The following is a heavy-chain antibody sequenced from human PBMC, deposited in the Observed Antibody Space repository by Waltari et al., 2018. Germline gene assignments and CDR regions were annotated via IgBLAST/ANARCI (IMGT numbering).Heavy chain of an antibody. CDR2: IAYNGRT. D-gene: IGHD3-3*01. Sequence: QVQLQESGPGLVKPSETLSLTCAVSGDSINNSYWNWIRQPPGKELEWIGYIAYNGRTNYNPSLKSRVTISVDTSKTQFSLKLTSVTSADTAIYYCGRSYDFWSGYPLDYWGPGRLVTVSS. CDR1: GDSINNSY. V-gene: IGHV4-59*01. CDR3: GRSYDFWSGYPLDY. J-gene: IGHJ4*02.